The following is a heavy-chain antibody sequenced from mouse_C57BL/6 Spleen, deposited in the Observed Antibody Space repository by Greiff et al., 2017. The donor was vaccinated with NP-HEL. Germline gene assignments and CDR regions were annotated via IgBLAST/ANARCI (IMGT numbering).Heavy chain of an antibody. CDR1: GYTFTSYW. D-gene: IGHD6-1*01. Sequence: QVQLQQSGAELPMPVSSVKLSCKASGYTFTSYWLHWVKQRPIQGLEGIGNIDPSASETHYNQKFKDKATLTVDKSSSTAYMQHSSTTSEDSAVYYCAVALHGAWLAYCGKGTLVTVTA. J-gene: IGHJ3*01. CDR2: IDPSASET. CDR3: AVALHGAWLAY. V-gene: IGHV1-52*01.